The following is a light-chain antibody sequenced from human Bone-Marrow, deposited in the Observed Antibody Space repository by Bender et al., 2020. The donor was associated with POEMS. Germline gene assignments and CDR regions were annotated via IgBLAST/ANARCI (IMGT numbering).Light chain of an antibody. CDR3: SSYAGSNNFVV. CDR1: NSDVGGYNY. Sequence: QSALTQPASVSGSPGQSITFSCTGTNSDVGGYNYVSWYQQHPGKAPKLLIFGVSSRPSGVSNRFSGSKSGNTASLTVSGLQAEDEADYYCSSYAGSNNFVVFGGGTKLTVL. J-gene: IGLJ2*01. V-gene: IGLV2-14*03. CDR2: GVS.